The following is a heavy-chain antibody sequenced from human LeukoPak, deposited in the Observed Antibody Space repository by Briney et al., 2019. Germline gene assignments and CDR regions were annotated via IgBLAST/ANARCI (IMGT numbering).Heavy chain of an antibody. CDR3: ARLTGTTGY. CDR1: GFTFSGYG. V-gene: IGHV3-30*02. Sequence: GGSLRLSCAASGFTFSGYGMHWVRQAPGKGLEWVTFIRYDERNKYYADSVKGRFTISRDNAKNSLYLQMNSLRAEDTAVYYCARLTGTTGYWGQGTLVTVSS. J-gene: IGHJ4*02. D-gene: IGHD1-20*01. CDR2: IRYDERNK.